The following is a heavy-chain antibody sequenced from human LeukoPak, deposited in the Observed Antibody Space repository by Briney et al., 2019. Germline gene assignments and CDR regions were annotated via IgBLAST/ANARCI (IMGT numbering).Heavy chain of an antibody. V-gene: IGHV1-2*02. CDR1: GYTFTGYY. D-gene: IGHD2-2*02. J-gene: IGHJ6*03. Sequence: ASVKVSCKASGYTFTGYYMHWVRQAPGQGLEWMGWINPNSGATEYAQMFQGRVTMTRDTSISTAYMELSRLRSDDTAMYYCARVIPTAIPDYYYYYMDVWGKGTTVTVSS. CDR3: ARVIPTAIPDYYYYYMDV. CDR2: INPNSGAT.